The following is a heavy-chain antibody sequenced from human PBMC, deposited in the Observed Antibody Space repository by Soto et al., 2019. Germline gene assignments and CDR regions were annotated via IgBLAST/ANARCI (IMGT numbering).Heavy chain of an antibody. V-gene: IGHV4-59*01. CDR3: ATSKDTTMMYFDF. Sequence: PSETLSLTCTVSGGSINSYYWSWIRQPPGKGLEWIGFIYYSGSTNYNPSLKSRVTISVDTSKNQFSLKLSSVTAADTAVYYCATSKDTTMMYFDFWGQGTLVTVSS. CDR1: GGSINSYY. CDR2: IYYSGST. D-gene: IGHD5-18*01. J-gene: IGHJ4*02.